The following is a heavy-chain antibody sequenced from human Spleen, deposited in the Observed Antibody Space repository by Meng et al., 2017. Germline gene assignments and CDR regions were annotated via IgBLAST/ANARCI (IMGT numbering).Heavy chain of an antibody. CDR1: GYNFPDYY. D-gene: IGHD6-25*01. CDR2: INPKSGDT. Sequence: ASVKVSCKPSGYNFPDYYIHWVRRAPGQGLEWMGRINPKSGDTHYAQKFQARVTMTGDTSISTAYMELSGLRSDDTAMYYCARDEDISAAGKLFGDYWGQGTLVTRLL. CDR3: ARDEDISAAGKLFGDY. J-gene: IGHJ4*02. V-gene: IGHV1-2*06.